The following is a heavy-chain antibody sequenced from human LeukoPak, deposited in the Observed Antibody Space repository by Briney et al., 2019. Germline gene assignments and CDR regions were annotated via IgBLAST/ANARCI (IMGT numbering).Heavy chain of an antibody. V-gene: IGHV4-39*01. CDR1: GGSISSSSYY. CDR3: ARRGITGTKFGWFDP. CDR2: IYYSGST. D-gene: IGHD1-7*01. Sequence: SETLSLTCTVSGGSISSSSYYWGWVRQPPGKGLEWIGSIYYSGSTYYNPSLKSRVTISVDTSKNQFSLKPSSVTAADTAVYYCARRGITGTKFGWFDPWGQGTLVTVSS. J-gene: IGHJ5*02.